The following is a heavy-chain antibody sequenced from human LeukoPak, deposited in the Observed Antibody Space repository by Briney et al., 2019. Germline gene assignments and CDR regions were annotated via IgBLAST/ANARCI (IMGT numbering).Heavy chain of an antibody. D-gene: IGHD4-11*01. J-gene: IGHJ4*02. V-gene: IGHV3-23*01. CDR2: ISDSGGNT. CDR3: AKYRSFEY. CDR1: GFTFSSSV. Sequence: GGSLRLSCAASGFTFSSSVMRWVRQAPGKGLEWVSIISDSGGNTYYADSVKGRFTISRDNSKNTLFLQMNSLRAEDTAIYYCAKYRSFEYWGQGTLVAVSS.